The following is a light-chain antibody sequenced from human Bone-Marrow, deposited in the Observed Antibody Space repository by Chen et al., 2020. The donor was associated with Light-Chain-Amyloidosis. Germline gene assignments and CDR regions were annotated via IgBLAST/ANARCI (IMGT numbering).Light chain of an antibody. V-gene: IGLV2-14*01. CDR2: EVT. J-gene: IGLJ1*01. CDR1: SSDVGGDNH. Sequence: QSALTQPASVSGSPGQSITLSCTGTSSDVGGDNHVSWYQQHPDKAPKLMIYEVTNRPSWVPDRFSGSKSDNTASPTISGLQTEDEADYFCSSYTITNTLVFGSGTRVTVL. CDR3: SSYTITNTLV.